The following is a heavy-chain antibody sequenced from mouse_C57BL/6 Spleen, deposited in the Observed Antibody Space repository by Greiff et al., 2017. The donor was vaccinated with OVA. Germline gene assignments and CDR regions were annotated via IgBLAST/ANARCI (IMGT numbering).Heavy chain of an antibody. J-gene: IGHJ2*01. CDR3: ARGDTTVVDAYYFDY. V-gene: IGHV1-19*01. D-gene: IGHD1-1*01. CDR2: INPYNGGT. Sequence: VQLQQSGPVLVKPGASVKMSCKASGYTFTDYYMNWVKQSHGKSLEWIGVINPYNGGTSYNQKFKGKATLTVDKSSSTAYMELNSLTSEDSAVYYCARGDTTVVDAYYFDYWGQGTTLTVSS. CDR1: GYTFTDYY.